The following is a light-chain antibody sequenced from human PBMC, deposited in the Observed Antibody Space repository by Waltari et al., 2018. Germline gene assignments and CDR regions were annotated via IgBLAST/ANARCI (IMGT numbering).Light chain of an antibody. V-gene: IGLV1-40*01. CDR1: SSNIGSTYD. J-gene: IGLJ2*01. Sequence: QSVLTQPPSVSGAPGQTVTISCPCSSSNIGSTYDVPWYQQLPGTAPKLPIYGNSNRPSGVPDRFSGSKSGTSASLAITGLQAEDEADYYCQSYDRSLNGHVVFGGGTKVTVL. CDR3: QSYDRSLNGHVV. CDR2: GNS.